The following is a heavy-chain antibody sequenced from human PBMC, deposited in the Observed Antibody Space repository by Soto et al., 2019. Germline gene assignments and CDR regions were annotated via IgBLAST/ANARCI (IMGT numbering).Heavy chain of an antibody. J-gene: IGHJ6*02. CDR1: GFTFSSYA. CDR3: AKDTYDILTGYYNIITYYYYYSMDV. V-gene: IGHV3-23*01. CDR2: ISGSGGST. D-gene: IGHD3-9*01. Sequence: PGGSLRLSCAASGFTFSSYAMSWVRQAPGKGLEWVSAISGSGGSTYYADSVKDRFTISRDNSKNTLYLQMNSLRAEDTAVYYCAKDTYDILTGYYNIITYYYYYSMDVWGQGTTVTVSS.